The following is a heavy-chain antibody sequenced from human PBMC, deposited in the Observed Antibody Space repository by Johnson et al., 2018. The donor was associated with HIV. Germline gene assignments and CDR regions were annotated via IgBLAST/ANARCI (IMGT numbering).Heavy chain of an antibody. CDR1: GFTFSSYW. D-gene: IGHD3-10*01. V-gene: IGHV3-7*05. CDR3: ARDTSRGRDAFDI. J-gene: IGHJ3*02. CDR2: INLDGSEK. Sequence: VQLVESGGGLVQPGGSLRLSCAASGFTFSSYWMSWVRQAPGKGLEWVANINLDGSEKYYVDSVKGRFTISRDNAKNSLFLQMNSLRAEDTAVYYCARDTSRGRDAFDIWGQGTMVTVSS.